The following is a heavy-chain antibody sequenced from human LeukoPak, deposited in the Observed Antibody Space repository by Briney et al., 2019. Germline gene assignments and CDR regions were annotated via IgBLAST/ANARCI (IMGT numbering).Heavy chain of an antibody. Sequence: PSETLSLTCTVSGDSISSSSSYWGWIRQPPGEGLEWIGSIYYSGSTYYNPSLKSRVTISVDTSKNQFSLKLSSVTAADTAVYYCARGPSTMVRGVINRYYYYYMDVWGKGTTVTISS. CDR3: ARGPSTMVRGVINRYYYYYMDV. V-gene: IGHV4-39*01. J-gene: IGHJ6*03. CDR1: GDSISSSSSY. D-gene: IGHD3-10*01. CDR2: IYYSGST.